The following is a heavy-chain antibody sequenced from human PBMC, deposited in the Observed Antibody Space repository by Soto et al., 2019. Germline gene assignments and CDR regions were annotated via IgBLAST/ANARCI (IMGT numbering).Heavy chain of an antibody. J-gene: IGHJ5*02. CDR1: GGTFSSYG. V-gene: IGHV1-69*06. D-gene: IGHD2-2*01. CDR3: ARGRYCGSTSCYGDDWFDP. Sequence: QVQLVQSGAEVKKPGSSVKVSCKASGGTFSSYGLSWVRQAPGQGLEWVGGIIPTLTTANYAQKFQGRVTITADKSTSTAYMELSSLRFEDTAVYYCARGRYCGSTSCYGDDWFDPWGQGTLVTVSS. CDR2: IIPTLTTA.